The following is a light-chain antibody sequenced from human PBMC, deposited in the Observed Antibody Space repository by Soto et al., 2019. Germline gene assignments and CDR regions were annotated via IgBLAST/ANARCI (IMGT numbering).Light chain of an antibody. CDR3: TSWTTSTTMI. Sequence: QSVLTQPASVSGSPGQSITISCTGTSSDIGAYNYVSWYQQHPGKAPKLMIYDVNIRPSGVSNRFSGSKSGNTASPTISGLQAEDEADYYCTSWTTSTTMIFGGGTKLTVL. CDR2: DVN. V-gene: IGLV2-14*03. CDR1: SSDIGAYNY. J-gene: IGLJ2*01.